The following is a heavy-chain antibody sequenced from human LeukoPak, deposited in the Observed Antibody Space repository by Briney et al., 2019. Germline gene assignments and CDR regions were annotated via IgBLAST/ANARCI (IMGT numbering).Heavy chain of an antibody. CDR1: GFTFSSYG. Sequence: GGSLRLSCAASGFTFSSYGMHWVRQAPGKGLEWVALIWYDGSNKYYADYVKGRFTISRDNSKNTLYLQMNSLRAEDTAVYYCARDPRYSSNWYFDYWGQGTLVTVSS. D-gene: IGHD6-13*01. J-gene: IGHJ4*02. V-gene: IGHV3-33*01. CDR2: IWYDGSNK. CDR3: ARDPRYSSNWYFDY.